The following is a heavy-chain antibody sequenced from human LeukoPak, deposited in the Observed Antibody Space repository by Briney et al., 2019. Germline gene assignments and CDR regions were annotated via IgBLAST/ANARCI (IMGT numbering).Heavy chain of an antibody. CDR2: ISWNSGSI. J-gene: IGHJ4*02. D-gene: IGHD1-26*01. V-gene: IGHV3-9*01. Sequence: GGSLRLSCAASGFTFDDYAMHWVRQAPGKGLEWVSGISWNSGSIGYADSVKGRFTVSRDNAKNSLYLQMNSLRAEDTALYYCAKDAAYSGSSNFDYWGQGTLVTVSS. CDR3: AKDAAYSGSSNFDY. CDR1: GFTFDDYA.